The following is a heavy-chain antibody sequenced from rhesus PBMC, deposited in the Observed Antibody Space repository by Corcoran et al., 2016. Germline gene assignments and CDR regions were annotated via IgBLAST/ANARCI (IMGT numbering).Heavy chain of an antibody. V-gene: IGHV4-165*01. Sequence: QVQLQESGPGLVKPSETLSLTCAVSGGSFSGYYWGWIRQPPGKGVEWIWYSRGSRGSNDSNPTRKVRVTISTTTTKTRFSLNLSSGTAADTAVYYCARGGWGGMTYGLDSWGQGVVVTVSS. CDR3: ARGGWGGMTYGLDS. CDR1: GGSFSGYY. CDR2: SRGSRGSN. J-gene: IGHJ6*01. D-gene: IGHD1-26*01.